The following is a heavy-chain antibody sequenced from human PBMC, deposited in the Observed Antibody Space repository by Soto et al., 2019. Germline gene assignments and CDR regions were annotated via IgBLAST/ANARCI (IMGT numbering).Heavy chain of an antibody. D-gene: IGHD5-18*01. CDR2: INVGTGYT. Sequence: VHLVQSGAEVTKPGASVKVSCRASGYTFTSDAMHWVRQAPGQGLEWLGWINVGTGYTTFSQKFQGRVSLTRVTYASTACMELSSLRSEDTAIYYCARAGAWGYNYADAAFEAWGQGTKVTVSS. CDR1: GYTFTSDA. V-gene: IGHV1-3*01. J-gene: IGHJ3*01. CDR3: ARAGAWGYNYADAAFEA.